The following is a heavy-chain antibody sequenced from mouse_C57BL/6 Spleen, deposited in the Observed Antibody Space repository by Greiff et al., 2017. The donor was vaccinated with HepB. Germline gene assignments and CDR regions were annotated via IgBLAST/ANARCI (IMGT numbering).Heavy chain of an antibody. CDR2: INPSTGGT. CDR1: GYSFTGYY. CDR3: ATNWGSDY. D-gene: IGHD4-1*01. J-gene: IGHJ2*01. V-gene: IGHV1-42*01. Sequence: EVKLQQSGPELVKPGASVKISCKASGYSFTGYYMNWVKQSPEKSLEWIGEINPSTGGTTYNQKFKAKATLTVDKSSSTAYMQLKSLTSEDSAVYYCATNWGSDYWGQGTTLTVSS.